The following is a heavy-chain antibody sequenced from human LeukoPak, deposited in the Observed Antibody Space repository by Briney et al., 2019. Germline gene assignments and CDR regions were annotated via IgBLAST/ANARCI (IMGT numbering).Heavy chain of an antibody. CDR3: ARQRFVVAATLFDY. D-gene: IGHD2-15*01. Sequence: SETLSLTCTVSGGSISSSSYYWGWIRQPSGKGLEWIGSIYYSGSTNYNPSLKSRVTISVDTSKNQFSLKLSSVTAADTAVYYCARQRFVVAATLFDYWGQGTLVTVSS. CDR2: IYYSGST. CDR1: GGSISSSSYY. J-gene: IGHJ4*02. V-gene: IGHV4-39*07.